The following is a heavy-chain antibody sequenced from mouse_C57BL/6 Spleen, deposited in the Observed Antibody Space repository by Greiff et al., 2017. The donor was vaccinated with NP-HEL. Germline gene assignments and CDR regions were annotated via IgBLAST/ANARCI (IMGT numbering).Heavy chain of an antibody. CDR1: GYTFTSYW. Sequence: QVQLQQPGAELVMPGASVKLSCKASGYTFTSYWMHWVKQRPGQGLEWIGEIDPSDSYTNYNQKFKGKSTLTVDKSSSTAYMQLSSLTSEDSAVYYCARPQRYYAMDYWGQGTSVIVSS. CDR2: IDPSDSYT. V-gene: IGHV1-69*01. CDR3: ARPQRYYAMDY. J-gene: IGHJ4*01.